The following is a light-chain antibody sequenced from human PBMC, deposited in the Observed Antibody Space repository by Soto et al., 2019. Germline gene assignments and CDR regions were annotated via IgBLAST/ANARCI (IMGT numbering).Light chain of an antibody. CDR1: QTVNNNY. J-gene: IGKJ1*01. CDR3: QQYGSSRT. CDR2: GAS. Sequence: EIVLTQSPGTLSLSPGERATLSCRASQTVNNNYLAWYQQKPGQAPRLFIYGASTRATGIPDRFSGSGSGTDFTLTISRLEPEDFAVYYCQQYGSSRTFGQGTKVEFK. V-gene: IGKV3-20*01.